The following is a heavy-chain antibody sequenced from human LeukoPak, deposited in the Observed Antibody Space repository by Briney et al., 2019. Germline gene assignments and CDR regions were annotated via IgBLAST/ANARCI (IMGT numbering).Heavy chain of an antibody. D-gene: IGHD3-10*01. Sequence: PSETLSLTCTVSGGSISSSSYYWGWIRQPPGKGLEWIGSIYYSGSTYYNPSLKSRVTISVDTSKNQFSLKLSSVTAADTAVYYCTVDGSGSYPTVDWGQGTLVTVSS. CDR1: GGSISSSSYY. CDR3: TVDGSGSYPTVD. CDR2: IYYSGST. J-gene: IGHJ4*02. V-gene: IGHV4-39*01.